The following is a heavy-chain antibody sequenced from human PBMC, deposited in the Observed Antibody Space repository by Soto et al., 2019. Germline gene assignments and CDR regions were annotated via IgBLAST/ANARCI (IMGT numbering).Heavy chain of an antibody. J-gene: IGHJ4*02. Sequence: EVQLVDSGGDLVQPGGSLRLSCAASGFTFSRYWMNWVRQAPGKGLEWVASIKEDGSETHYVDSVEGRFTISRDNAKNSLYLQMNSLRAEDSAVYYCVGLLLGYWAQETLVTVSS. CDR1: GFTFSRYW. CDR2: IKEDGSET. D-gene: IGHD2-15*01. V-gene: IGHV3-7*01. CDR3: VGLLLGY.